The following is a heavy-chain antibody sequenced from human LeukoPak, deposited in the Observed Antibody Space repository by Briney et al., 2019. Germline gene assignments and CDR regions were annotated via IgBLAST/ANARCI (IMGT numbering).Heavy chain of an antibody. CDR3: TRAWRYGMDV. CDR1: RFTFSNYA. D-gene: IGHD5-12*01. CDR2: INSDGSNT. J-gene: IGHJ6*02. V-gene: IGHV3-74*01. Sequence: PGGSLRLSCAASRFTFSNYAMSWVRQAPGKGLVWVSRINSDGSNTTYADSVKGRFTISRDNAKNTLYLQMNSLRAEDTAVYSCTRAWRYGMDVWGQGTTVTVSS.